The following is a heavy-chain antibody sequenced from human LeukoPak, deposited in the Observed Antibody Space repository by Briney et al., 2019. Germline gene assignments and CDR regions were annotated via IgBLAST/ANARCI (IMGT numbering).Heavy chain of an antibody. J-gene: IGHJ4*02. Sequence: GGSLRLSCAASGLTFSSYAMSWVRQAPGKGLEWVSAISGSGGNTYYADSVKGRFTISRDNSKNTLYLQMNSLRAEDTAVYYCAKVPRYCGGGSCHGGYFDYWGQGTLVTVSS. D-gene: IGHD2-15*01. CDR3: AKVPRYCGGGSCHGGYFDY. V-gene: IGHV3-23*01. CDR2: ISGSGGNT. CDR1: GLTFSSYA.